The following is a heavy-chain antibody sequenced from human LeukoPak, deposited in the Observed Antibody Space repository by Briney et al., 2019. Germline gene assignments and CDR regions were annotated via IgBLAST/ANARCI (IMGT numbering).Heavy chain of an antibody. D-gene: IGHD6-19*01. CDR3: ARVLYSSGWEGFDY. J-gene: IGHJ4*02. CDR1: GFTFSSYW. Sequence: GGSLRLPCAASGFTFSSYWMSWVRQAPGKGLKWVANIKQDGSEKYYVDSVKGRFTISRDNAKNSLYLQMNSLRDEDTAVYYCARVLYSSGWEGFDYWGQGTLVSVSS. V-gene: IGHV3-7*05. CDR2: IKQDGSEK.